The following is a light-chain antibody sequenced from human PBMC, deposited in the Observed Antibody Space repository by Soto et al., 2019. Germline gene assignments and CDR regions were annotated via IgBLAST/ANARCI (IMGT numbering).Light chain of an antibody. CDR2: DVS. CDR3: SSYTSISTLYV. V-gene: IGLV2-14*01. Sequence: QSALTQPASVSGSPGQSITISCTGTSSDVGGYNYVSWYQQHPGKAPKLMIYDVSNRPSGVSNRFSGSKSGNTASLTISGLQAEDEADYYCSSYTSISTLYVFGTETKLTVL. J-gene: IGLJ1*01. CDR1: SSDVGGYNY.